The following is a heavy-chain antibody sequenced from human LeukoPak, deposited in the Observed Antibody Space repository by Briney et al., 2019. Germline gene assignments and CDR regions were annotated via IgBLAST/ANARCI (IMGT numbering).Heavy chain of an antibody. CDR2: IKSSDTST. J-gene: IGHJ3*02. D-gene: IGHD2/OR15-2a*01. CDR1: GFSFSDSY. CDR3: VRRGNMSSHAFDI. Sequence: PGGSLRLSCAASGFSFSDSYMSWMRQAPGQGLEWLSYIKSSDTSTFYADSVKGRFTVSRDNAKNSLYLQMNSLRAEDTAVYYCVRRGNMSSHAFDIWGQGTVVTVSS. V-gene: IGHV3-11*01.